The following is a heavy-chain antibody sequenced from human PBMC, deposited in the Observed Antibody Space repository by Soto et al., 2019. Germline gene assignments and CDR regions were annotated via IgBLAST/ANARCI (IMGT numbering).Heavy chain of an antibody. V-gene: IGHV6-1*01. CDR2: TSYRSKWDH. D-gene: IGHD3-3*01. CDR1: GDSVSRGSAA. Sequence: SPTLSLTCAVSGDSVSRGSAAWNWIRQSPARGLEWLGRTSYRSKWDHDYAVSVKSRININADTSKNQFALQLNSVTPEDTAVYYCARGGGSGMDVWGQGTTVTVSS. CDR3: ARGGGSGMDV. J-gene: IGHJ6*02.